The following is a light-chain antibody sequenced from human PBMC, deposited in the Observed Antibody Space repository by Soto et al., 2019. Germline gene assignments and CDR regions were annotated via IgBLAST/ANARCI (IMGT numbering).Light chain of an antibody. CDR2: EVT. V-gene: IGLV2-8*01. J-gene: IGLJ1*01. CDR1: SSDIGGYNF. Sequence: QSALTQPPSASGSPGQSVAISCTGSSSDIGGYNFVSWYQQHPGKAPKLMIYEVTKRPSGVPDRCSGSKSGNTASLTVSGLQAEDEADYYCSSYAGSNNRYVFGTGTKLTVL. CDR3: SSYAGSNNRYV.